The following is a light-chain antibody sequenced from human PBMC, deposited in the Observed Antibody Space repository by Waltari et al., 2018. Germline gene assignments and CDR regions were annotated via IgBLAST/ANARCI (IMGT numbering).Light chain of an antibody. J-gene: IGLJ2*01. CDR3: QAWDSSTAV. V-gene: IGLV3-1*01. Sequence: SYELTQPPSVSVSPGQTASITCPGDHLGDKYACWYQQKPGQPPVLVIYQDSKRPSGIPERFSGSNSGNTATLTISGTQAMDEADYYCQAWDSSTAVFGGGTKLTVL. CDR1: HLGDKY. CDR2: QDS.